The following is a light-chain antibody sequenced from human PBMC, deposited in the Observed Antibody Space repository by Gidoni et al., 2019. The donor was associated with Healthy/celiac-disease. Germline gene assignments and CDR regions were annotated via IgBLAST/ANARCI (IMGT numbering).Light chain of an antibody. J-gene: IGLJ2*01. V-gene: IGLV2-14*01. Sequence: QSALTPPATVSGSPGQSLPISCTVTSSDVGGYNYVSWYQQHPGKAPKLMIYEVSTRPSGVSNRFSGSKSGNTASLTISGLQAEDEADYYCSSYTSSSTLDVVFGGGTKLTVL. CDR2: EVS. CDR3: SSYTSSSTLDVV. CDR1: SSDVGGYNY.